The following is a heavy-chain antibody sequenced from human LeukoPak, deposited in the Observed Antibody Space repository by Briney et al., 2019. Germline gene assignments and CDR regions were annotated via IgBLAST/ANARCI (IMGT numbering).Heavy chain of an antibody. J-gene: IGHJ4*02. Sequence: GGSLRLSCAASGFTYNNYGMHWVPQAPGKALEWVTFISYDGSDKSYVDSVKGRFIISRDNSKKTLYLQMNSLTADDTAVYYCAKDVSTGWSFDSWGQGTLVTVSS. CDR2: ISYDGSDK. D-gene: IGHD6-19*01. V-gene: IGHV3-30*02. CDR1: GFTYNNYG. CDR3: AKDVSTGWSFDS.